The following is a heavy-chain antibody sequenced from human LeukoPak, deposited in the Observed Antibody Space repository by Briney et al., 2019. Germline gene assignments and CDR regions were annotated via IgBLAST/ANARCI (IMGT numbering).Heavy chain of an antibody. D-gene: IGHD6-19*01. CDR1: GFTFSSYA. CDR2: ISGSGGST. J-gene: IGHJ4*02. Sequence: GGSLRLSCAASGFTFSSYAMSWVRQAPGRGLEWVSAISGSGGSTYYADSVKGRFTISRDNSKNTLYLQMNSLRAEDTAVYYCAKDLYSSGWYGSGYWGQGTLVTVSS. V-gene: IGHV3-23*01. CDR3: AKDLYSSGWYGSGY.